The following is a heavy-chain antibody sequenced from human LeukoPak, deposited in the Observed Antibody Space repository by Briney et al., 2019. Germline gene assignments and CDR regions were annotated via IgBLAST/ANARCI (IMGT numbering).Heavy chain of an antibody. D-gene: IGHD1-1*01. Sequence: GGSLRLSCAASGFTFSDYDMHWVRQATGKGLEWVSAIGTAGDTYYTGSVKGRFTISRENAKNSLYLQMNSLRAGDTAVYYCVRVAKERVGGVYYFDYWGQGTPVTVSS. V-gene: IGHV3-13*01. CDR3: VRVAKERVGGVYYFDY. CDR2: IGTAGDT. J-gene: IGHJ4*02. CDR1: GFTFSDYD.